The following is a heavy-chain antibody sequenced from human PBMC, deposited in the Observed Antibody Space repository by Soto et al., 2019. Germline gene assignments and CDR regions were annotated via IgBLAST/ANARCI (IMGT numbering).Heavy chain of an antibody. Sequence: GGSLRLSCAASGFTFSSYSMNWVRQAPGKGLEWVSSISSSSSYIYYADSVKGRFTISRDNAKNSLYLQMNSLRAEDTAVYYCARVGLVRGVITIDYYYGMDVWGQGTTVTVSS. J-gene: IGHJ6*02. V-gene: IGHV3-21*01. CDR2: ISSSSSYI. CDR1: GFTFSSYS. D-gene: IGHD3-10*01. CDR3: ARVGLVRGVITIDYYYGMDV.